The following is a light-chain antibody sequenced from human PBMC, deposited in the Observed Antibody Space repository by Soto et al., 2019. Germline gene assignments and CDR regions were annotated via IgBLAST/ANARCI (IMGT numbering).Light chain of an antibody. CDR2: KAS. J-gene: IGKJ2*01. Sequence: DIRMTQSPSTLSASVGDRVTITCRASQSISNFVAWYQQKPGKAPKLLIFKASTLESGVPSRFSGSGSGTEFPLTISGLRPDDLPPYFCQKNRSYSGHTFGQGTKLEIK. CDR3: QKNRSYSGHT. CDR1: QSISNF. V-gene: IGKV1-5*03.